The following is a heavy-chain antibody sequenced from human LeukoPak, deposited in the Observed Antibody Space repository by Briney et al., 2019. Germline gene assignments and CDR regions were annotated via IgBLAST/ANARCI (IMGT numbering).Heavy chain of an antibody. V-gene: IGHV3-23*01. CDR1: GFTFSSFA. J-gene: IGHJ4*02. Sequence: AGGSLRLSCAASGFTFSSFAMSWVRQARGKGLEWVSAISGSGGTAYYADSVKGRFTISRDNSKNTLYLQVNSLRAEDTAVYYCAKAPMNHVCGVDYWGQGTLVTVSS. CDR3: AKAPMNHVCGVDY. D-gene: IGHD1-14*01. CDR2: ISGSGGTA.